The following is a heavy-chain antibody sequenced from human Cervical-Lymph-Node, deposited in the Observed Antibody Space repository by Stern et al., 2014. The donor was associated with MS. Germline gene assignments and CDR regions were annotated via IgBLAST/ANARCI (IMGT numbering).Heavy chain of an antibody. CDR1: GYTFTSYY. J-gene: IGHJ4*02. D-gene: IGHD5-12*01. CDR2: INPSGGST. V-gene: IGHV1-46*01. Sequence: VQLVQSGAEVKKPGASVKVSCKASGYTFTSYYMHWVRQAPGQGLEWMGIINPSGGSTSYAQKFQGRVTITRDTSTSTVSMELSSLRSEDTAVYSCAREAYYSGSEGWGQGTLVTVSS. CDR3: AREAYYSGSEG.